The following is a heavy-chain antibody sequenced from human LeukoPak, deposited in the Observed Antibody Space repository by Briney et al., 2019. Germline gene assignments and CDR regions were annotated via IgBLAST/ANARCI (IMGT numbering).Heavy chain of an antibody. CDR3: AWDSGAFEI. CDR2: ISAYNGQT. Sequence: ASVKVSGKASGHTFTSYYISWMRQAPGHGLQWMGRISAYNGQTNYAQKVQGRVTMTTDTSTSTVYMELRSLRSDDTAVYYCAWDSGAFEIWGQGTMVTVSS. V-gene: IGHV1-18*01. CDR1: GHTFTSYY. J-gene: IGHJ3*02.